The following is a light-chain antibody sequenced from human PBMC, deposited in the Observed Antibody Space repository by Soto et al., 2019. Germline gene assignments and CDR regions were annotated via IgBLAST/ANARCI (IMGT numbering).Light chain of an antibody. CDR1: SSNIASNS. Sequence: QSVLTQPPSASGTPGQRVTISCSGSSSNIASNSVNWYQQLPGTAPKLLIYTYTQRPSGVPDRFSGSKSGTSASLAITGLQAEDEADYYCQSYDSSLSGSLVFGGGTKLTVL. V-gene: IGLV1-44*01. CDR2: TYT. J-gene: IGLJ2*01. CDR3: QSYDSSLSGSLV.